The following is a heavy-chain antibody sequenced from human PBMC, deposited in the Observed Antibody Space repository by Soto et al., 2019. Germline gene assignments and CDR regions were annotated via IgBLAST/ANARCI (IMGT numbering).Heavy chain of an antibody. CDR1: GFTVSSNY. V-gene: IGHV3-53*01. D-gene: IGHD4-17*01. CDR3: ASGLSCTVTYVGLGYYGMDV. CDR2: IYSGGST. Sequence: EVQLVESGGGLIQPGGTLRLSCAASGFTVSSNYMSWVRQAPGKGLEWVSVIYSGGSTYYADSVKGRFTISRDNSKNTLYLQMNSLRAEDTAVYYCASGLSCTVTYVGLGYYGMDVWGQGTTVTVSS. J-gene: IGHJ6*02.